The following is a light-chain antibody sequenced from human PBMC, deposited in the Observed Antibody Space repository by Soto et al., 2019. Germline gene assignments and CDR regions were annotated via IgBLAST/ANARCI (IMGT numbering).Light chain of an antibody. CDR1: QSVSTF. Sequence: EIVLTQSPATVSLSPGERATLSCRASQSVSTFLAWYQQKPGQAPRLLIYDASNRATGIPARFSGSGSGTDFILTISTLEPEDFAVYDCQQRSNWPLTFGGGTKVEIK. CDR2: DAS. CDR3: QQRSNWPLT. V-gene: IGKV3-11*01. J-gene: IGKJ4*01.